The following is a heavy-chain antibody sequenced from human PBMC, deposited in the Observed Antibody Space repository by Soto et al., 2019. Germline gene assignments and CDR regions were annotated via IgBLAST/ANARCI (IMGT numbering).Heavy chain of an antibody. D-gene: IGHD2-15*01. V-gene: IGHV4-34*01. CDR1: GGSFSGYY. CDR3: ARGTLRCSGGSCYSGYYFDY. CDR2: INHSGST. J-gene: IGHJ4*02. Sequence: AETLSLTCAVYGGSFSGYYWIWIRQPPGKGLEWIGEINHSGSTNYNPSLKGRVTISVDTSKNQFSLKLSSVTAADTAVYYCARGTLRCSGGSCYSGYYFDYWGQGTLVTVSS.